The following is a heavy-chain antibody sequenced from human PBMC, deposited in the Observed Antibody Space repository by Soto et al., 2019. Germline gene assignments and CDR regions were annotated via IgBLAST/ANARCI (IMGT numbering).Heavy chain of an antibody. Sequence: GGSLRLSCAASGFTFRTYCMHWVRQAPGKGLEWVADISYDGTKKFYIDSVKGRFTIYRDNSKNTLYLQMNGLRTEDTAVYYCAQEAPGVWQFFDSWGQGTLVTVSS. CDR3: AQEAPGVWQFFDS. CDR2: ISYDGTKK. V-gene: IGHV3-30*18. J-gene: IGHJ4*02. D-gene: IGHD2-8*01. CDR1: GFTFRTYC.